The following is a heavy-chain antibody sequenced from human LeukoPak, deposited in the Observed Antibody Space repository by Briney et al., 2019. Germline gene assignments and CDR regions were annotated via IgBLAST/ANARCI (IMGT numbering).Heavy chain of an antibody. Sequence: SETLSLTCAGYGGSFSGYYWSWIRQPPGKGLEWIGSIYYSGSTYYNPSLKSRVTISVDTSKNQFSLKLSSVTAADTAVYYCASNTYYDYVWGVPGDYWGQGTLVTVSS. CDR2: IYYSGST. D-gene: IGHD3-16*01. J-gene: IGHJ4*02. CDR1: GGSFSGYY. CDR3: ASNTYYDYVWGVPGDY. V-gene: IGHV4-34*01.